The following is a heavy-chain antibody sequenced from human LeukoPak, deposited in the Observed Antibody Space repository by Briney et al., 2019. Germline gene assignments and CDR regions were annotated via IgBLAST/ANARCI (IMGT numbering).Heavy chain of an antibody. CDR1: GYRFRSDW. CDR3: ARGTGGSGRLDY. Sequence: PGESLKISCKGSGYRFRSDWIVWVRQMPGKGLEWMGIIYAGDSDTRYNPSFQGQVTISADKSIGTAYLQWGSLKASDTAIYYCARGTGGSGRLDYWGQGTLVTVSS. J-gene: IGHJ4*02. V-gene: IGHV5-51*01. D-gene: IGHD3-10*01. CDR2: IYAGDSDT.